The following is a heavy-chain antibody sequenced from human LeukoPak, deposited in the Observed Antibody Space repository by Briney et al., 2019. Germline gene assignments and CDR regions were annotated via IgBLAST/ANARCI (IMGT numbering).Heavy chain of an antibody. V-gene: IGHV3-7*01. CDR3: AGDNIANGDLDYLDY. D-gene: IGHD4-17*01. J-gene: IGHJ4*02. CDR1: GFTFSNYW. Sequence: GGSLRLSCAVSGFTFSNYWMSWVRQAPGKGLEWVANIKQDGSDKDYVESLKGRFAISRDNAEKSVYLQMNSLRVEDTAVYYCAGDNIANGDLDYLDYWGQGTLITVSS. CDR2: IKQDGSDK.